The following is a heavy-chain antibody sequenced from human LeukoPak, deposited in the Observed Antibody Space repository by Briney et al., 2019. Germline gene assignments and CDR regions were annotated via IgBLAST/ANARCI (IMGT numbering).Heavy chain of an antibody. CDR2: IYHSGST. Sequence: ASETLSLTCTVSGGSVSSGSYSWSWIRQPPGKGLEWIGYIYHSGSTYYNPSLKSRVTISVDRSKNQFSLKLSSVTAADTAVYYCARGVDSSSHPNWFDPWGQGTLVTVSS. V-gene: IGHV4-30-2*01. CDR1: GGSVSSGSYS. D-gene: IGHD6-13*01. CDR3: ARGVDSSSHPNWFDP. J-gene: IGHJ5*02.